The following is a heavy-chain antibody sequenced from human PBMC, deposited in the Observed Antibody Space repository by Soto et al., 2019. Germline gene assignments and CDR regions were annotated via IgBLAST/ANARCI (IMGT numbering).Heavy chain of an antibody. CDR1: GFTFSSYG. CDR2: ISYDGSNK. Sequence: QVQLVESGGGVVQPGRSLRLSCAASGFTFSSYGMHWVRQAPGKGLEGVAVISYDGSNKYYADSVKGRFTISRDNSKNTLYLQMNSLRAEDTAVYYCAKDTQLVTILTLGDGMDVWGQGTTVTVSS. D-gene: IGHD3-3*01. CDR3: AKDTQLVTILTLGDGMDV. V-gene: IGHV3-30*18. J-gene: IGHJ6*02.